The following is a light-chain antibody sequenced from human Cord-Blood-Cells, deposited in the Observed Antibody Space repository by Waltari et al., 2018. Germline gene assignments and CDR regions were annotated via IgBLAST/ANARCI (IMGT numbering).Light chain of an antibody. Sequence: EIVLTQSPATLSLSPVERSTLSCRASQSVSSYLAWYQQKPGQAPRLLIYDASNRATGIPARFSGSGSGTDFTLTISSLEPEDFAVYYCQQRSNWPSLTFGGGTKEEIK. J-gene: IGKJ4*01. CDR3: QQRSNWPSLT. CDR1: QSVSSY. CDR2: DAS. V-gene: IGKV3-11*01.